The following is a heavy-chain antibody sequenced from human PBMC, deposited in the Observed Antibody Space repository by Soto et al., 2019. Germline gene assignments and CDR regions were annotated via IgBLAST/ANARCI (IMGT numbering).Heavy chain of an antibody. CDR1: GFTFSDYY. V-gene: IGHV3-11*01. CDR2: ISSSGSTT. D-gene: IGHD2-15*01. Sequence: GGSVRLSCAASGFTFSDYYMSWIGQAPGKGLEWVSYISSSGSTTYYADSVKGRFTISRDNAKNSLYLQMNSLRAEDTAVYYCARELCSGGSCYSAFDYWGQGTLVTVS. CDR3: ARELCSGGSCYSAFDY. J-gene: IGHJ4*02.